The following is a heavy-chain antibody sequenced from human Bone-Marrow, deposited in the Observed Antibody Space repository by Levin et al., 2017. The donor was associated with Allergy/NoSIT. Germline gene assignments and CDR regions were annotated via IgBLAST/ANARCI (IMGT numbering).Heavy chain of an antibody. J-gene: IGHJ6*02. CDR3: ARDRANILTGYIYRGYYDYGMDV. CDR2: IKQDGSEK. Sequence: GGSLRLSCAASGFTFSSYWMSWVRQAPGKGLEWVANIKQDGSEKYYVDSVKGRFTISRDNAKNSLYLQMNSLRAEDTAVYYCARDRANILTGYIYRGYYDYGMDVWGQGTTVTVSS. CDR1: GFTFSSYW. V-gene: IGHV3-7*01. D-gene: IGHD3-9*01.